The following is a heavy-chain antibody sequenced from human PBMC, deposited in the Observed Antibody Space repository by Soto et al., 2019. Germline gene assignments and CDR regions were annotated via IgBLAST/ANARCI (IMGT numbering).Heavy chain of an antibody. V-gene: IGHV1-2*02. J-gene: IGHJ3*02. CDR3: ARVRASSSEVFDI. CDR2: INPNSGGT. Sequence: ASVKVSCKASGYTFTGYYMHWVRQAPGQGLEWMAWINPNSGGTNYAQKFQGRVTMTRDTSISTAYMELSRLRSDDTAVYYCARVRASSSEVFDICGQGTMVTVS. D-gene: IGHD6-6*01. CDR1: GYTFTGYY.